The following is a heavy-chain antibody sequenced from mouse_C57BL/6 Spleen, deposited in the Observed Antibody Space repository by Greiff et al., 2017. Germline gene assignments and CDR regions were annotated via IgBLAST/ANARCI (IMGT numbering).Heavy chain of an antibody. CDR1: GYTFTSYW. J-gene: IGHJ3*01. Sequence: VQLQQSGAELVRPGTSVKLSCKASGYTFTSYWMHWVKQRPGQGLEWIGVIDPSDSYTNYNQKFKGKATLTVDTSSSTAYMQLSSLTSEDSAVYYCASGDSSGYEAWFAYWGQGTLVTVSA. CDR2: IDPSDSYT. CDR3: ASGDSSGYEAWFAY. V-gene: IGHV1-59*01. D-gene: IGHD3-2*02.